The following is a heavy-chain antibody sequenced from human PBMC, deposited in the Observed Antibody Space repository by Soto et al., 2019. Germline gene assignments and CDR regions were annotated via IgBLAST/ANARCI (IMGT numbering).Heavy chain of an antibody. CDR3: ATPSLSTGGYSSFDS. CDR1: GFTFGSYA. CDR2: VTYSGANT. Sequence: EVQLLESGGGLVQPGGSLRLSCAASGFTFGSYAMSWVRQAPGKGREWVSLVTYSGANTYYAGSVTGRFTISRDNSRNTLYLQMSSLRVEDTAVYYCATPSLSTGGYSSFDSWGRGTLVTVSS. V-gene: IGHV3-23*01. J-gene: IGHJ4*02. D-gene: IGHD1-26*01.